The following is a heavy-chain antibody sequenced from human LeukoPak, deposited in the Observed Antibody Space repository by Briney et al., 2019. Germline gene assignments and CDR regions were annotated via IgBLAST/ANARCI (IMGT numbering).Heavy chain of an antibody. V-gene: IGHV4-39*01. CDR1: DGSISSSGYY. CDR3: ARCSGGSCYRSDY. CDR2: IYYSGST. D-gene: IGHD2-15*01. Sequence: SETLSLTCTVSDGSISSSGYYWGWIRQPPGKGLEWIGTIYYSGSTYYNPSLRSRVTISVDTSKNQFSLKMSSVTAADTAVYFCARCSGGSCYRSDYWGQGTLVTVSS. J-gene: IGHJ4*02.